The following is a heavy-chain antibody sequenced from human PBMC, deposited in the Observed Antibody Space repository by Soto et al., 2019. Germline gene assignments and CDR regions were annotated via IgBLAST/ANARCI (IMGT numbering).Heavy chain of an antibody. CDR2: ISPSGGN. Sequence: QVQLQESGPGLVKPSQTLSLTCTVSGGSISSAAYYWSWIRQHPGKGLEWIGYISPSGGNDCTPSPKGRVIISADTSKNQFSVNLTSVTAADTAVYYCAREYTYGSNFFDCWGQGALVTVSS. CDR3: AREYTYGSNFFDC. CDR1: GGSISSAAYY. V-gene: IGHV4-31*03. J-gene: IGHJ4*02. D-gene: IGHD5-18*01.